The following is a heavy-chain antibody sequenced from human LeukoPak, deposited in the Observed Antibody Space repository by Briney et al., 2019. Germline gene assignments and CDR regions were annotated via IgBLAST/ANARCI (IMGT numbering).Heavy chain of an antibody. J-gene: IGHJ3*02. D-gene: IGHD6-19*01. CDR2: IYYSGST. CDR1: GGSISSGSYS. Sequence: SETLSLTCAVSGGSISSGSYSWSWIRQPPGKGLEWIGYIYYSGSTNYNPSLKSRVTISVDTSKNQFSLKLSSVTAADTAVYYCARDTAVAAPAPGDAYDIWGQGTMVTVSS. CDR3: ARDTAVAAPAPGDAYDI. V-gene: IGHV4-61*01.